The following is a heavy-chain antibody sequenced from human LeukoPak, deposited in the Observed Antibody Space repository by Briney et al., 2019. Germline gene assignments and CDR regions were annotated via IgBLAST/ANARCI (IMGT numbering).Heavy chain of an antibody. CDR1: GFTFSSYA. D-gene: IGHD3-10*01. CDR2: LTGSGGNT. V-gene: IGHV3-23*01. J-gene: IGHJ6*03. CDR3: VKFRGIQHYNYHMDV. Sequence: GGSLRLSCAASGFTFSSYAMSWVRQAPGKRLEWVSGLTGSGGNTYYADSVKGRFTISRDNSKNTLSLQMNSLRAEDAAVYYCVKFRGIQHYNYHMDVWGKGTTVAVSS.